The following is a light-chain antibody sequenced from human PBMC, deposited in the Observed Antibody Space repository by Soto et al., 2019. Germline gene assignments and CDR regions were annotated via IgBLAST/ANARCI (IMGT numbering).Light chain of an antibody. V-gene: IGKV3-11*01. CDR3: QQRSNLPLT. CDR1: QSVSSY. J-gene: IGKJ4*01. CDR2: DAS. Sequence: ESVLTQSPATLSLSPGERATLSCRASQSVSSYLAWYQQKPVQAPRLLIYDASNRATGIPARFSGSGSGTYFTLTISSLEPEDFAVYFCQQRSNLPLTFGGGTKVEIK.